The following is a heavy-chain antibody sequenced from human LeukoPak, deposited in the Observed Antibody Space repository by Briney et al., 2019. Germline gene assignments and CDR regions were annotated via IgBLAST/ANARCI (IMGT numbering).Heavy chain of an antibody. Sequence: GRSLRLSCAASGFTFSSYGMHWVRQAPGKGLEWVAVISYDGSNKYYADSVKGRFTISRDNSKNTLYLQMNSLRAEDTAVYYCAKDRVPLCGGDCYSRYYYGMDVWGQGTTVTVSS. V-gene: IGHV3-30*18. J-gene: IGHJ6*02. CDR2: ISYDGSNK. D-gene: IGHD2-21*02. CDR3: AKDRVPLCGGDCYSRYYYGMDV. CDR1: GFTFSSYG.